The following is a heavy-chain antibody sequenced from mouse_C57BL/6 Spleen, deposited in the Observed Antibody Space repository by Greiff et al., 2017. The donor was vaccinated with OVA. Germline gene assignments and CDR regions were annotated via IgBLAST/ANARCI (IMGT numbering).Heavy chain of an antibody. CDR2: IDPSDSYT. CDR1: GYTFTSYW. Sequence: VQLQQPGAELVRPGTSVKLSCKASGYTFTSYWMHWVKQRPGQGLEWIGVIDPSDSYTNYNQKFKGKATLTVDTSSSTAYMQLSSLTSEDSAVYYCARPYGSSSYYFDYWGQGTTLTVSS. V-gene: IGHV1-59*01. D-gene: IGHD1-1*01. J-gene: IGHJ2*01. CDR3: ARPYGSSSYYFDY.